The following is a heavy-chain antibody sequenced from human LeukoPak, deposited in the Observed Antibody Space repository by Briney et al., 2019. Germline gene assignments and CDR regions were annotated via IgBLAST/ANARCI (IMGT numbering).Heavy chain of an antibody. CDR3: ARQLPHGYNFYY. V-gene: IGHV1-2*06. D-gene: IGHD5-24*01. Sequence: GSVQVSCKASGYTFTSYGISWVRQAPGQGLQWMGRINPNSGGTNYAQKFQGRVTMTRDTSISTAYMELSRLRSDDTAVYYCARQLPHGYNFYYWGQGTLVTVSS. CDR1: GYTFTSYG. CDR2: INPNSGGT. J-gene: IGHJ4*02.